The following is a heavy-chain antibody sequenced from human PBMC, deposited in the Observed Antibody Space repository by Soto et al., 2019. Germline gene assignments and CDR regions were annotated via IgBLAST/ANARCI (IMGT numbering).Heavy chain of an antibody. CDR3: AGHKYYYDSSGRMY. J-gene: IGHJ4*02. V-gene: IGHV3-23*01. Sequence: GGSLRLSCAASGFTFSSYAMSWVRQAPGKGLEWVSAISVSGDSTKYADSVKGRFTISRDNSKNTLYLQVNSLRAEDTAVYYCAGHKYYYDSSGRMYWGQGMLVTVSS. D-gene: IGHD3-22*01. CDR1: GFTFSSYA. CDR2: ISVSGDST.